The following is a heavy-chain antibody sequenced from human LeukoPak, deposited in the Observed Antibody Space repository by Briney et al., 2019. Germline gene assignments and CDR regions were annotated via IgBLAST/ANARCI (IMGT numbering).Heavy chain of an antibody. CDR1: GGSISSYY. J-gene: IGHJ6*02. V-gene: IGHV4-59*01. CDR3: ARLASSGWYGYYYYGMDV. CDR2: IYYSGST. D-gene: IGHD6-19*01. Sequence: PSETLSLTCTVSGGSISSYYWSWIRQPPGKGLEWIGYIYYSGSTNYNPSLESRVTISVDTSKNQFSLKLSSVTAADTAVYYCARLASSGWYGYYYYGMDVWGQGTTVTVS.